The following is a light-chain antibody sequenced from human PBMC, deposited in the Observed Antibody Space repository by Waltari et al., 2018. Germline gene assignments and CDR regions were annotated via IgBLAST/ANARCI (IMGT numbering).Light chain of an antibody. CDR1: QTISGSW. V-gene: IGKV3-20*01. CDR3: QQYDGSSVT. Sequence: ETVLTPYPGTLSLAPGERATLSCTASQTISGSWLTWYQQKPGQAPRLVIYGASSRDTAIPDRFSGSGSGTDFTLTISRLEPEDFAVYYCQQYDGSSVTFGGGTKVEIK. CDR2: GAS. J-gene: IGKJ4*01.